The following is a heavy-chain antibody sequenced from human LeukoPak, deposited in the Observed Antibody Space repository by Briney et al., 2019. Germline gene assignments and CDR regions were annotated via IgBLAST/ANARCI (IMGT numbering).Heavy chain of an antibody. D-gene: IGHD3-16*01. CDR1: GFTFSSYS. J-gene: IGHJ4*02. Sequence: GGSLRLSCAASGFTFSSYSMSWVRQAPGKGLEWVSSISSSSSYIYYADSVKGRFTISRDNAKNSLYLQMNSLRAEDTAVYYCARDLGLDYFDYWGQGTLVTVSS. CDR2: ISSSSSYI. CDR3: ARDLGLDYFDY. V-gene: IGHV3-21*01.